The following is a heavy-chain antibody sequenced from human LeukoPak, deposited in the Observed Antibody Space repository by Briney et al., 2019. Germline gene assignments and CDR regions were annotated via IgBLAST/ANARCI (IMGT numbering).Heavy chain of an antibody. CDR2: ISTSGFTI. J-gene: IGHJ4*02. D-gene: IGHD3-16*01. CDR3: ATGIAEGEYDS. V-gene: IGHV3-48*03. CDR1: GFTFNTYE. Sequence: SGGSLRLSCAASGFTFNTYEMNRVRQAPGKGLEWASYISTSGFTIYYADSVKGRFTISRDNAKNSLYLQMHSLRVEDTALYYCATGIAEGEYDSWGQGTLVTVSS.